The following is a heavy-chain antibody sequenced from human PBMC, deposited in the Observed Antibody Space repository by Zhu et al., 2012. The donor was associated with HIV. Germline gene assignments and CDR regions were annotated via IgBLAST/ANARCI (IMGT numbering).Heavy chain of an antibody. CDR2: IFHTGST. V-gene: IGHV4-30-2*01. Sequence: QVQLQESGSGLVKPSQTLSLTRAVSGGSVSSSDYSWSWVRQPPGKGLEWIGYIFHTGSTYYNPSLKSRVTISLDRPKNQFSLNLNSVTAADTAVYYCARGGIFGSGNYSPPYLPLSSWNTWGQGTRGHRLL. J-gene: IGHJ1*01. CDR3: ARGGIFGSGNYSPPYLPLSSWNT. D-gene: IGHD3-10*01. CDR1: GGSVSSSDYS.